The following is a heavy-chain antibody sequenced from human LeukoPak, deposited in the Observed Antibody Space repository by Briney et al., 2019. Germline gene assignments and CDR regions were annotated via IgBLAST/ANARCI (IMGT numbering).Heavy chain of an antibody. J-gene: IGHJ4*02. D-gene: IGHD3-22*01. V-gene: IGHV3-30*18. CDR3: AKDRDSSGTEDY. CDR1: GFTFSSYG. Sequence: PGGSLRLSCAASGFTFSSYGMHWVRQAPGKGLEWVAVISYDGSNKYYADSVKGRFTISRDNSKNTLYLQMNSLRAEDTAVYYCAKDRDSSGTEDYWGQGTLVTVSS. CDR2: ISYDGSNK.